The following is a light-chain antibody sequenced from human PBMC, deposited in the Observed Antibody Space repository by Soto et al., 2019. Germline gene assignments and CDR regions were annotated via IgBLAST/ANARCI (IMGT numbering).Light chain of an antibody. CDR3: QHYGSSPWT. CDR1: QTVSGRY. V-gene: IGKV3-20*01. CDR2: DAS. Sequence: EIVLTQSAGTLSLSPGERATLSCRASQTVSGRYLAWFQQKPGQTPRLLIYDASTRAAGVPDRFSGSGSGPDFSLTINRLEPEDFAVYYCQHYGSSPWTFGQGTKVEIK. J-gene: IGKJ1*01.